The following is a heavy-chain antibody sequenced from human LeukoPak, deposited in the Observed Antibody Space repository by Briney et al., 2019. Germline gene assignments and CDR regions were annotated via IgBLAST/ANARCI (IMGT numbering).Heavy chain of an antibody. CDR3: ARDDYGDYFDY. Sequence: SETLSLTCAVSGGSISSGGYSWSWIRQPPGKGLEWIGYIYYSGSTNYNPSLKSRVTISVDTSKNQFSLKLSSVTAADTAVYYCARDDYGDYFDYWGQGTLVTVSS. CDR2: IYYSGST. V-gene: IGHV4-61*08. J-gene: IGHJ4*02. D-gene: IGHD4-17*01. CDR1: GGSISSGGYS.